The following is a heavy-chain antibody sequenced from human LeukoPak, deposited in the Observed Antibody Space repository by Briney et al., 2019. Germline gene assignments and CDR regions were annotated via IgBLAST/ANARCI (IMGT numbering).Heavy chain of an antibody. D-gene: IGHD5-12*01. CDR1: GFTFSSYG. V-gene: IGHV1-46*01. CDR2: INPTGGST. J-gene: IGHJ4*02. CDR3: ARGFATIPDY. Sequence: GGSLRLSCAASGFTFSSYGLHWVRQAPGQGLEWMGIINPTGGSTSYAQKFQGRVTMTRDTSTSTVYMELSSLRSEDTAVYYCARGFATIPDYWGQGTLVTVSS.